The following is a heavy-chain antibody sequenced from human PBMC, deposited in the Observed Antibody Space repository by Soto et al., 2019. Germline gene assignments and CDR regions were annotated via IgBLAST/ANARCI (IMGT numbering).Heavy chain of an antibody. D-gene: IGHD6-19*01. J-gene: IGHJ4*02. CDR2: ISAYNGNT. CDR1: GYTFASYG. CDR3: ARDTFGSSGWYPDY. Sequence: GASVKVSCKASGYTFASYGISWVRQAPGQGLEWMGWISAYNGNTNYAQKLQGRVTMTTDTSTSTAYMELRSLRSDDTAVYYCARDTFGSSGWYPDYWGQGTLVTGSS. V-gene: IGHV1-18*01.